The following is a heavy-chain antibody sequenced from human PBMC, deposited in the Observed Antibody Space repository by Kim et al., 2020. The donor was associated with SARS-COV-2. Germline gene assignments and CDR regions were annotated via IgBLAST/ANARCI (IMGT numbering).Heavy chain of an antibody. CDR3: ARDAGSTGCYEDY. Sequence: GGSLRLSCAASGFTFSSYGMHWVRQAPGKGLEWVAVIWSDGSIKYYADSVKGRFTISRDNSKNTLYLQMNSLRADDTAVYYCARDAGSTGCYEDYWGQGTLVTVSS. CDR1: GFTFSSYG. J-gene: IGHJ4*02. D-gene: IGHD1-26*01. V-gene: IGHV3-33*08. CDR2: IWSDGSIK.